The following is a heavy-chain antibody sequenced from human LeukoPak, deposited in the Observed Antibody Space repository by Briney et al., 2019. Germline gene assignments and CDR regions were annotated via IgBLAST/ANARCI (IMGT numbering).Heavy chain of an antibody. CDR2: INHSGST. J-gene: IGHJ3*02. CDR3: ARNIAAASRGAFDI. D-gene: IGHD6-13*01. V-gene: IGHV4-34*01. CDR1: GGSFSGYY. Sequence: PSETLSLTCAVYGGSFSGYYWSWIRQPPGKGLEWIGEINHSGSTNYNPSLKSRVTISVDTSKNQFSLKLSSVTAADTAVYYCARNIAAASRGAFDIWGQGTMVTVSS.